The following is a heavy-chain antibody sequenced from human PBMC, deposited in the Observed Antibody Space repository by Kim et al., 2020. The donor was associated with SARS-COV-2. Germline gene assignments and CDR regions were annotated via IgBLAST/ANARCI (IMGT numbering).Heavy chain of an antibody. CDR2: IYPGDTDT. CDR1: GYSFTSYW. Sequence: GESLKISCKGSGYSFTSYWNGWVRQMPGKGLEWMGIIYPGDTDTSYSPSFQGQVTISADKSISTAYLLWSSLKASDTAMYYCARRWVYYYDSSGYYAAAFDLWGQGTMVTVSS. D-gene: IGHD3-22*01. CDR3: ARRWVYYYDSSGYYAAAFDL. V-gene: IGHV5-51*01. J-gene: IGHJ3*01.